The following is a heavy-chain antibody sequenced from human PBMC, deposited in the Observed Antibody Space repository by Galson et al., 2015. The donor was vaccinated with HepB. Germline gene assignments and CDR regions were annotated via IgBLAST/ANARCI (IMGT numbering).Heavy chain of an antibody. D-gene: IGHD3-10*01. CDR2: ISYDGSNK. CDR3: ARDAWHYYDSGSYYTN. CDR1: GFTFSSHA. Sequence: SLRLSCAASGFTFSSHAMHWVRQTPGKGLEWVAVISYDGSNKYYADSVKGRFTISRDNSKNTLYLQMNSLRADDTAVYYCARDAWHYYDSGSYYTNWGQGTLVTVSS. J-gene: IGHJ4*02. V-gene: IGHV3-30*04.